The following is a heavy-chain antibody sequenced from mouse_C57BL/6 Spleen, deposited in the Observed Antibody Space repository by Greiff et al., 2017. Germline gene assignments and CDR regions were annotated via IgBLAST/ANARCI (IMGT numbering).Heavy chain of an antibody. CDR1: GYTFTSYW. D-gene: IGHD1-1*01. CDR2: IDPSDSYT. J-gene: IGHJ4*01. V-gene: IGHV1-50*01. CDR3: ARPLLSYAMDY. Sequence: QVQLQQPGAELVKPGASVKLSCKASGYTFTSYWMQWVKQRPGQGLEWIGEIDPSDSYTNYNQKFKGKATLTVDTSSSTAYMQLSSLTSDDSAVYYCARPLLSYAMDYRGQGASVTVSS.